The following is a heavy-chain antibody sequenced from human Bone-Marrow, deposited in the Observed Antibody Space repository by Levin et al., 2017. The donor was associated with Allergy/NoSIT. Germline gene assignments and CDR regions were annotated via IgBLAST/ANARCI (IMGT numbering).Heavy chain of an antibody. Sequence: PWASVKVSCKASGGTFSSYAISWVRQAPGQGLEWMGGIIPIFGTANYAQKFQGRVTITADESTSTAYMELSSLRSEDTAVYYCAAWLYGSGSYPFDYWGQGTLVTVSS. CDR2: IIPIFGTA. V-gene: IGHV1-69*13. J-gene: IGHJ4*02. CDR1: GGTFSSYA. CDR3: AAWLYGSGSYPFDY. D-gene: IGHD3-10*01.